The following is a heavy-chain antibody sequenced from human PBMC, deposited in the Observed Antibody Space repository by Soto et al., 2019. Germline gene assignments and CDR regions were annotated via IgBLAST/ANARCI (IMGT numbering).Heavy chain of an antibody. CDR2: IYYSGST. V-gene: IGHV4-30-4*01. Sequence: QVQLQESGPGLVKPSQTLSLTCTVSGGSISSGDYYWSWIRQPPGKGLEWIGYIYYSGSTYYNPSLKNRVTLSVDTSKNQFTLKPSSVTAADTAVYYCDSAQGSGFLVSWGQGTLVTVSS. D-gene: IGHD3-10*01. J-gene: IGHJ4*02. CDR3: DSAQGSGFLVS. CDR1: GGSISSGDYY.